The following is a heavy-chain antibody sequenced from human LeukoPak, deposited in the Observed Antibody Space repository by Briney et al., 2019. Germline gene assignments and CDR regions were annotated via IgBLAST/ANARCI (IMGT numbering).Heavy chain of an antibody. CDR1: GYTFTGYY. CDR2: INPNSGGT. Sequence: EASVKVSCKASGYTFTGYYMHWVRQAPGQGLEWMGWINPNSGGTNYAQKFQGRVTMTRDTSISTAYMERSRLRSDDTAVYYCARVFLGYCSSTSCYSFDYWGQGTLVTVSS. CDR3: ARVFLGYCSSTSCYSFDY. J-gene: IGHJ4*02. V-gene: IGHV1-2*02. D-gene: IGHD2-2*01.